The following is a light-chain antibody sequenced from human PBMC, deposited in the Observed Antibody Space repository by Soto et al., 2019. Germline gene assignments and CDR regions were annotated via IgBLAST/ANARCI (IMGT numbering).Light chain of an antibody. CDR3: QQYNSYRM. V-gene: IGKV1-5*03. CDR2: KAS. Sequence: DIQMTQSPSTLSASVGDRVTITCRASQGISDWLAWHQQKPGKAPKLLISKASSLESGVPSRFSGSGSGTEFTLTISSLQPDDFATYYCQQYNSYRMFGQGTKVDIK. CDR1: QGISDW. J-gene: IGKJ1*01.